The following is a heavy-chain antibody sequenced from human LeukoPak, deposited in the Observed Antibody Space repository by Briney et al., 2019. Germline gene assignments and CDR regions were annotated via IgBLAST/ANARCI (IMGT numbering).Heavy chain of an antibody. V-gene: IGHV4-34*01. J-gene: IGHJ6*03. Sequence: PSETLSLTCAVSDGSFTDYHWTWVRQPPGKGLEWIGEINHSGSTRYSPSLKSRVTISVDTPKNQFSLKLSSVTAADTAVYYCARATEGYSSSVVYMDVWGKGTTVTVSS. CDR1: DGSFTDYH. CDR2: INHSGST. D-gene: IGHD6-6*01. CDR3: ARATEGYSSSVVYMDV.